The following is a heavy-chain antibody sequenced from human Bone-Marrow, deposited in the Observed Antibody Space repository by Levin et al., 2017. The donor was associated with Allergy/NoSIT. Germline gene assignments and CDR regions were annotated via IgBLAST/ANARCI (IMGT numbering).Heavy chain of an antibody. Sequence: SCSVSGGSITDYYWTWIRQPPGKGLEWIGYIHYTGNTNYNPSLKSRVTISVDTSKNQFSLKLSSVTAADTAVYYCARGDSWLPYYFDYWGQGTLVTVSS. J-gene: IGHJ4*02. CDR3: ARGDSWLPYYFDY. CDR2: IHYTGNT. V-gene: IGHV4-59*01. CDR1: GGSITDYY. D-gene: IGHD3-16*01.